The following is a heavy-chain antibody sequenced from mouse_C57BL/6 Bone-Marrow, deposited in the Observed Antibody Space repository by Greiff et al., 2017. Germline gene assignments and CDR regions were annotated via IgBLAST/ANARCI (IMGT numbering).Heavy chain of an antibody. Sequence: VQLQQPGAELVKPGASVKLSCKASGYTFTSYWMQWVKQRPGQGLEWIGEIDPSDSYTNYNQKFKGKATLTVDTSSSTAYMQLSSLTSEDSAVYYCARGDLYYEYGYAMDYWGQGTSVTVSS. CDR1: GYTFTSYW. V-gene: IGHV1-50*01. J-gene: IGHJ4*01. CDR2: IDPSDSYT. D-gene: IGHD2-4*01. CDR3: ARGDLYYEYGYAMDY.